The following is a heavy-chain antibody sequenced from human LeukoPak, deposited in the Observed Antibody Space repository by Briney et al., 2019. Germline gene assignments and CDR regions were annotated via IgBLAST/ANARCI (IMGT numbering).Heavy chain of an antibody. Sequence: GGSLRLSCAASGFTFTSYVMHWVRQAPGKGLQWVALISYDGSNKYYADSVKGRFTISRDNSKNTLYLQMNSLRAEDTAVYYCAREYIAAERFFDYWGQGTLVTVSS. CDR1: GFTFTSYV. D-gene: IGHD6-13*01. V-gene: IGHV3-30*03. CDR3: AREYIAAERFFDY. J-gene: IGHJ4*02. CDR2: ISYDGSNK.